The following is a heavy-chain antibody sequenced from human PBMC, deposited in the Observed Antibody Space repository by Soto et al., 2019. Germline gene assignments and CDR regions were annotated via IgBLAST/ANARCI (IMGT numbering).Heavy chain of an antibody. D-gene: IGHD2-2*03. CDR3: AKSLDIVVVPALDY. Sequence: GGSLRLSCAASGFTFSSYAMSWVRQAPGKGLEWVSAISGSGGSTYYADSVKVRFTISRDNSKNTLYLQMNSLRAEDTAVYYCAKSLDIVVVPALDYWGQGTLVTVSS. CDR1: GFTFSSYA. V-gene: IGHV3-23*01. CDR2: ISGSGGST. J-gene: IGHJ4*02.